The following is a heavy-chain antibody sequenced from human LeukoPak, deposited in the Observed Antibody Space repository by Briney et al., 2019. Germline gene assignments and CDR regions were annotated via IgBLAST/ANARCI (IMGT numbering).Heavy chain of an antibody. CDR3: ARAVQDPNSSSWDIKDYYYYGMDV. D-gene: IGHD6-13*01. CDR2: IKQDGSEK. J-gene: IGHJ6*02. Sequence: GGSLRLSCAASGFTFSSYWMSWVRQAPGKGLEWVANIKQDGSEKYYVDSVKGRFTISRDNAKNSLYLQMNSLRAEDTAVYYCARAVQDPNSSSWDIKDYYYYGMDVWGQGTTVTVSS. V-gene: IGHV3-7*01. CDR1: GFTFSSYW.